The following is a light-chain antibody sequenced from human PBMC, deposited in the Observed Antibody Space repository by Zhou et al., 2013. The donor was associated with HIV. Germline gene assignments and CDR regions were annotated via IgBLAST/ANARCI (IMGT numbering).Light chain of an antibody. CDR1: SSNFGGNT. Sequence: QSVLTQPPSASGTPGQRVTISCSGSSSNFGGNTVNWFLQLPGTAPKLLISSSNQRPSGVPERFSGSQSGTSASLAISGLQSDDEADYYCASWDDNLNGWVFGGGTKLSVL. J-gene: IGLJ3*02. CDR2: SSN. V-gene: IGLV1-44*01. CDR3: ASWDDNLNGWV.